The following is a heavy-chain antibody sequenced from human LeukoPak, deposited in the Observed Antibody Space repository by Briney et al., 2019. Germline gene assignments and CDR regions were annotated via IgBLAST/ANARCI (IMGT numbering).Heavy chain of an antibody. Sequence: SVKVSCKASGYTFTGYYMHWVRQAPGQGLEWMGWINPNSGGTNYAQKFQGRVTMTRDTSISTAYMELSRLRSDDSAIYYCARESAGGAASAFDFWGQGTLVIVSS. V-gene: IGHV1-2*02. CDR3: ARESAGGAASAFDF. CDR1: GYTFTGYY. J-gene: IGHJ4*02. CDR2: INPNSGGT. D-gene: IGHD6-25*01.